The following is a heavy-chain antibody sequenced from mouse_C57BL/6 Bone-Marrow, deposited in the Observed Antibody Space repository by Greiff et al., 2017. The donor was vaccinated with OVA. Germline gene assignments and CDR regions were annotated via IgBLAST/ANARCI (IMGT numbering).Heavy chain of an antibody. D-gene: IGHD1-1*01. V-gene: IGHV1-72*01. CDR2: IDPNSGGT. CDR1: GYTFTSYW. CDR3: ARCSHYGSSYWFAY. J-gene: IGHJ3*01. Sequence: QVQLQQPGAELVKPGASVKLSCKASGYTFTSYWMHWVKQRPGRGLEWIGRIDPNSGGTKYNEKFKSKATLTVDKPSSPAYMQLSSLTSEDSAVYYCARCSHYGSSYWFAYWGQGTLVTVSA.